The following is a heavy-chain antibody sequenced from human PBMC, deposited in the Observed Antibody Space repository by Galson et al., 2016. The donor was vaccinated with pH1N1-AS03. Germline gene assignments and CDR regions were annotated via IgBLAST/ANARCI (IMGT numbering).Heavy chain of an antibody. CDR3: ARGKDFWSGYPDDPFDI. D-gene: IGHD3-3*01. CDR2: IKQDGSEK. Sequence: SLRLSCAASGFIFSGYWMSWVRQAPGKGLEWVANIKQDGSEKYYVDSVKGSFTIARDNATNSVYLQMNSLRAEDTAVYHCARGKDFWSGYPDDPFDIWGLGTRVTVSS. CDR1: GFIFSGYW. J-gene: IGHJ3*02. V-gene: IGHV3-7*03.